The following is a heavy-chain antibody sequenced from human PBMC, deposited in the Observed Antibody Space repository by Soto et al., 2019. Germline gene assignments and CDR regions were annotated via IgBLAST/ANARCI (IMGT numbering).Heavy chain of an antibody. CDR1: GFTFSSYG. J-gene: IGHJ3*02. CDR2: ISYDGSNK. Sequence: QVQLVESGGGVVQPGRSLRLSCAASGFTFSSYGMHWVRQAPGKGLEWVAVISYDGSNKYYADSVKGRFTISRDNSKNTLYLQLNSLRAEDTAVYYCAKDRGGYGDYANGHAFDIWGQGTMVTVSS. V-gene: IGHV3-30*18. D-gene: IGHD4-17*01. CDR3: AKDRGGYGDYANGHAFDI.